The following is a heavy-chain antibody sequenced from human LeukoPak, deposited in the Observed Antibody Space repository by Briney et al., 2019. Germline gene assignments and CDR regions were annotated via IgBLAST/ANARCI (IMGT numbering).Heavy chain of an antibody. CDR2: INPNSGGK. V-gene: IGHV1-2*02. CDR1: GYTFTGCY. D-gene: IGHD6-19*01. J-gene: IGHJ4*02. Sequence: ASVKVSCKASGYTFTGCYMHWVRQAPGQGLEWMGWINPNSGGKHYAQKFQGRVTMTRDTSISTAYMELSSLRSDDTALYYCASGSSLDGSSGWPTHYYWGQGALVTVSS. CDR3: ASGSSLDGSSGWPTHYY.